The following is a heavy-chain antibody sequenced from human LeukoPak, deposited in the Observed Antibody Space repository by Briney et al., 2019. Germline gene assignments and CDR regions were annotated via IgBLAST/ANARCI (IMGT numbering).Heavy chain of an antibody. Sequence: GGSLRLSCAASGLTFSRYNMNWVRQAPGKGLEWVSYIGTSSNNKYYTDSVKGRFTISRDNAKNSLYLQVDSRRVEDTAVYFCASGTVGNCALDYWGQRTLVSVSS. V-gene: IGHV3-21*01. CDR3: ASGTVGNCALDY. J-gene: IGHJ4*02. CDR2: IGTSSNNK. D-gene: IGHD1-7*01. CDR1: GLTFSRYN.